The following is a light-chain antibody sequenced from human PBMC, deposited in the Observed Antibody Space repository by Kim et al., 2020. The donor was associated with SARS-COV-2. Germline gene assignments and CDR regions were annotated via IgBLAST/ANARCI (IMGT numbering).Light chain of an antibody. CDR3: ATWDTSLNSGI. CDR1: ASKVGNNF. V-gene: IGLV1-51*01. Sequence: CSEGASKVGNNFVSWYQQAPGTAPKLRSYDNSKRPAEGPDRFSGSKSGTSATLGNTGVQPGDEADYYCATWDTSLNSGIFAGGTKVTVL. CDR2: DNS. J-gene: IGLJ2*01.